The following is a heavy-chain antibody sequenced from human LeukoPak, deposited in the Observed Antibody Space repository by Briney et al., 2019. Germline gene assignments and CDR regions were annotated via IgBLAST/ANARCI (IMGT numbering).Heavy chain of an antibody. Sequence: PGGSLRLSCAASGFTFSSYWMIWVRQAPGKGVEWVANIKQDGSEKYYVDSVKGRFTISRDNAKNSLYLQMNSLRAEDTAVYYCARYPGGYYYGMDVWGKGTTVTVSS. CDR1: GFTFSSYW. J-gene: IGHJ6*04. V-gene: IGHV3-7*03. CDR3: ARYPGGYYYGMDV. D-gene: IGHD3-10*01. CDR2: IKQDGSEK.